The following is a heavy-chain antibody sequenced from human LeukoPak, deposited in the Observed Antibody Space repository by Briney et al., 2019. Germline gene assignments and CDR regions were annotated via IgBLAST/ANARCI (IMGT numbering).Heavy chain of an antibody. CDR2: ISGSGGST. CDR3: ARGWTYSSSFDY. CDR1: GVTFSSYA. V-gene: IGHV3-23*01. J-gene: IGHJ4*02. Sequence: PGGSLRLSCEASGVTFSSYATSWVRQAPGKGLEWVSAISGSGGSTYYAGSVKGRFTISRDNSKNTLYLQMNSLRAEDTAVYYCARGWTYSSSFDYWGQGTLVTVSS. D-gene: IGHD6-6*01.